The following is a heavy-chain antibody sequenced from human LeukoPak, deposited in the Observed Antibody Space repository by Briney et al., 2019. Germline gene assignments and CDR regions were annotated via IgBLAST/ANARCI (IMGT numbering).Heavy chain of an antibody. Sequence: GGSLRLSCSASGLTVSNAWMNWVRQAPGEGLDWVGRIASKTDGGATDYAAPVKGRFTISRDDSKNTLNLQMNSLKTEDTAVYYCTTGIRGDWGQGTLVTVSS. CDR1: GLTVSNAW. CDR3: TTGIRGD. CDR2: IASKTDGGAT. V-gene: IGHV3-15*07. J-gene: IGHJ4*02. D-gene: IGHD3-10*01.